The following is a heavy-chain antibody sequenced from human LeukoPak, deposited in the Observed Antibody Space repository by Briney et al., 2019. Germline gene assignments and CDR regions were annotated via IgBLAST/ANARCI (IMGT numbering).Heavy chain of an antibody. CDR1: GGTFSSYA. CDR2: IIPIFGTA. CDR3: ARSPRDIYYFDY. V-gene: IGHV1-69*05. J-gene: IGHJ4*02. Sequence: RASVKVSCKASGGTFSSYAISWVRQAPGQGLEWMGGIIPIFGTANYAQKFQGRVTITTDESTSTAYMEPSSLRSEDTAVYYCARSPRDIYYFDYWGQGTLVTVPS.